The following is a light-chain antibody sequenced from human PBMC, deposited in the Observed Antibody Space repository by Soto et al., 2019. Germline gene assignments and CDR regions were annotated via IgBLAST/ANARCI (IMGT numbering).Light chain of an antibody. CDR3: HQYDSSLT. V-gene: IGKV3-20*01. CDR2: GAS. Sequence: EIVLTQSPGSLSLSPGERATLSCRASQSVSSSFFAWYQQKPGQAPRLLIFGASVRATGIPDRFSGSGSGTDFTLTISRLEPEDVAVYYCHQYDSSLTFGQGTKVEIK. J-gene: IGKJ1*01. CDR1: QSVSSSF.